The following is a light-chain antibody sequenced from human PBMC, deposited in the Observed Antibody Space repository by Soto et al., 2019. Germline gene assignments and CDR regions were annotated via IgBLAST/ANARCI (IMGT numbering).Light chain of an antibody. V-gene: IGKV1-33*01. Sequence: DIQMTQSPSSLSASVGERVTITCQASQDISNYLNWYQQKPGKAPKLLIYDASTLETGVPSRFSGSGAGTDFTFTISSLQPEDIATYYYQQYDNLPPPSITFGQGTRLEIK. J-gene: IGKJ5*01. CDR1: QDISNY. CDR2: DAS. CDR3: QQYDNLPPPSIT.